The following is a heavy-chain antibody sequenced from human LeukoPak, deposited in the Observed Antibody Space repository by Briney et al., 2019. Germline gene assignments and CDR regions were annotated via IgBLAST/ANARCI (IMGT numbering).Heavy chain of an antibody. CDR1: GYTFTSYN. D-gene: IGHD3-22*01. Sequence: ASVKVSCKASGYTFTSYNMHWVRQTPGQGLEWMGWMNPNSGNTAYAQKFQGRVTITRNTSISTAYMELSSLRSEDTAVHYCAREDYYDSGSNDYWGQGTLVTVSS. CDR3: AREDYYDSGSNDY. CDR2: MNPNSGNT. J-gene: IGHJ4*02. V-gene: IGHV1-8*03.